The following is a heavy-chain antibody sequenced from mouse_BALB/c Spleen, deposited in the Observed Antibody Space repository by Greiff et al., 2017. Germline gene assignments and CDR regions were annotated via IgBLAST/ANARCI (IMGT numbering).Heavy chain of an antibody. J-gene: IGHJ4*01. CDR3: ARYNYEGAMDY. V-gene: IGHV1-7*01. Sequence: QVQLQQSGAELAKPGASVKMSCKASGYTFTSYWMHWVKQRPGQGLEWIGYINPSTGYTEYNQKFKDKATLTADKSSSTAYMQLSSLTSEDSAVYYCARYNYEGAMDYWGQGTSVTVSS. CDR2: INPSTGYT. CDR1: GYTFTSYW. D-gene: IGHD1-1*01.